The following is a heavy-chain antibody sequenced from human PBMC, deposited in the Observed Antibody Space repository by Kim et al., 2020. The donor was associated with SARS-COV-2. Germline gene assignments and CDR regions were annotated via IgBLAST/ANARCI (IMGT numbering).Heavy chain of an antibody. CDR2: INPSGGST. Sequence: ASVNVSCKASGYTFTSYYMHWVRQAPGQGLEWMGIINPSGGSTSYAQKFQGRVTMTRDTSTSTVYMELSSLRSEDTAVYYCARDSQYYYDSSGYSNWFDPWGQGTLVTVSS. D-gene: IGHD3-22*01. J-gene: IGHJ5*02. CDR3: ARDSQYYYDSSGYSNWFDP. V-gene: IGHV1-46*01. CDR1: GYTFTSYY.